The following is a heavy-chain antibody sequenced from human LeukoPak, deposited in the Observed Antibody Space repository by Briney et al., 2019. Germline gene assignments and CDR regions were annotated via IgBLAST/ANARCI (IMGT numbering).Heavy chain of an antibody. D-gene: IGHD1-26*01. CDR3: ARDEWELLRAY. J-gene: IGHJ4*02. Sequence: GGSLRLSCAASGFTVRSNYMSWVRQAPGKGLGWVSIIYSGGSTYYADSVKGRFTISRDNSKNTLYLQMNSLRVEDTAVYYCARDEWELLRAYWGQGTLVTVSS. V-gene: IGHV3-66*02. CDR1: GFTVRSNY. CDR2: IYSGGST.